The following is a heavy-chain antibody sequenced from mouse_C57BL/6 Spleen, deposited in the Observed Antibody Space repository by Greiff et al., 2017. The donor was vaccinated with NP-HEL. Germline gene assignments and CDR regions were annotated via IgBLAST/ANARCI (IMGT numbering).Heavy chain of an antibody. CDR2: IDPSDSET. Sequence: VQLQQSGAELVRPGSSVKLSCKASGYTFTSYWMHWVKQRPIQGLEWIGNIDPSDSETHYNQKFKDKATLTVDKSSSTAYMQLSSLTSEDSAVYYCARTGIYYDYDWFAYWGQGTLVTVSA. V-gene: IGHV1-52*01. CDR3: ARTGIYYDYDWFAY. D-gene: IGHD2-4*01. J-gene: IGHJ3*01. CDR1: GYTFTSYW.